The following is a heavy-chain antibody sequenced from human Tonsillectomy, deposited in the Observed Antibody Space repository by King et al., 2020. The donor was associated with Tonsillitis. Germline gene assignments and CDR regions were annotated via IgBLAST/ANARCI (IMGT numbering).Heavy chain of an antibody. V-gene: IGHV1-69*06. CDR3: ARDTRDFWSGHYPIRSAAFDI. CDR1: GGTFSSYA. CDR2: IIPIFGTA. J-gene: IGHJ3*02. Sequence: QLVQSGAEVKKPGSSVKVSCKASGGTFSSYAISWVRQAPGQGLEWMGGIIPIFGTANYAQKFQGRVTITADKSTSTAYMELSSLRSEDTAVYYCARDTRDFWSGHYPIRSAAFDIWGQGTMVTVSS. D-gene: IGHD3-3*01.